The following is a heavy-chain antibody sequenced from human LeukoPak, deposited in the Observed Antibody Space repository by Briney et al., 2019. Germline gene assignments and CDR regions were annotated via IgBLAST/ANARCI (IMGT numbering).Heavy chain of an antibody. CDR3: ANYGSGSYRFDP. CDR1: GGSISSGAFY. V-gene: IGHV4-31*03. Sequence: PSETLSLTCTVSGGSISSGAFYWNWIRQHPGKGLEWVGYIYYSGSSSYNPSLKSRVTISVDTSKNQFSLKLNSVTAADTAVYYCANYGSGSYRFDPWGQGTLVTVS. D-gene: IGHD3-10*01. CDR2: IYYSGSS. J-gene: IGHJ5*02.